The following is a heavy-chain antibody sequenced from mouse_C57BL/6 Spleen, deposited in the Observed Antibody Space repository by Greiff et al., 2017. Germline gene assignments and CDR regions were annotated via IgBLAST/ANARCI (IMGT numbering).Heavy chain of an antibody. CDR3: ARWGDSSVPWFAY. J-gene: IGHJ3*01. Sequence: QVQLLQSGAELVKPGASVKISCKASGYAFTSYWLNWVKQRPGKGLEWIGQIYPGDGDTNYKGKFKGKATLTADKSSSTAYMQLSSLAAEGSAVYFCARWGDSSVPWFAYWGQGTLVTVSA. D-gene: IGHD3-2*02. V-gene: IGHV1-80*01. CDR2: IYPGDGDT. CDR1: GYAFTSYW.